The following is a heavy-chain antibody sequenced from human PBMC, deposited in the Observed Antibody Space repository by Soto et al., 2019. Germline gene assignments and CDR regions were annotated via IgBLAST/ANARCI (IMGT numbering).Heavy chain of an antibody. Sequence: ASVKVSCKASGYTFTSYDINWVRQATGQGLEWMGWMNPNSGNTGYAQKFQGRVTMTRNTSISTAYMELSSLRSEDTAVYYCAREEVLRYFDWLLPADNWFDPWGQGTLVTVSS. CDR3: AREEVLRYFDWLLPADNWFDP. J-gene: IGHJ5*02. CDR2: MNPNSGNT. D-gene: IGHD3-9*01. V-gene: IGHV1-8*01. CDR1: GYTFTSYD.